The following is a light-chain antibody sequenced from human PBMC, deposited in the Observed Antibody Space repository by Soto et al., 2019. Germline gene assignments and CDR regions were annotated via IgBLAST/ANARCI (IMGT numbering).Light chain of an antibody. Sequence: DLQMTQSPSSLSASVGDRVTITCRARQSISSYLNWYQQKPGKAPNLLIYAASSLQSGVPSRFSGSGSGTDFTLTISSLQPEDFATYYCQQSYSSPPAFGGGTKVEIK. CDR3: QQSYSSPPA. CDR2: AAS. J-gene: IGKJ4*01. CDR1: QSISSY. V-gene: IGKV1-39*01.